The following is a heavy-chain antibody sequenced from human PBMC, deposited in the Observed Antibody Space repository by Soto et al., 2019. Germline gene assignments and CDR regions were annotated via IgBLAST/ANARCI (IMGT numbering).Heavy chain of an antibody. CDR3: ARELASYNDY. CDR1: GFTFSGYW. CDR2: IDGDGSRT. D-gene: IGHD1-1*01. V-gene: IGHV3-74*01. J-gene: IGHJ4*02. Sequence: EVQLVESGGGLVQPGGSLRLSCAASGFTFSGYWMHWVRQAPGKGLVWVSRIDGDGSRTNYADSVKGRFTISRDNAKNTLYLQMNSLRAEDTAVYFCARELASYNDYWGQGTLVTLSS.